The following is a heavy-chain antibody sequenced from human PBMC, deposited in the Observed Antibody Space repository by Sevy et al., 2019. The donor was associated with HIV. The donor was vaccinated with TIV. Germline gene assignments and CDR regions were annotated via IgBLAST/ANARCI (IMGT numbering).Heavy chain of an antibody. J-gene: IGHJ3*02. V-gene: IGHV3-11*06. CDR2: ISSSSSYT. CDR3: ARVSSYYDSSGSYYFNAFDI. Sequence: GGSLRLSCAASGFTFSDYYMSWIRQAPGKGLEWVSYISSSSSYTNYADSVKGRFTISRDNAKNSLYLQMNSLRAEDTAVYYCARVSSYYDSSGSYYFNAFDIWGQGTMVTVSS. D-gene: IGHD3-22*01. CDR1: GFTFSDYY.